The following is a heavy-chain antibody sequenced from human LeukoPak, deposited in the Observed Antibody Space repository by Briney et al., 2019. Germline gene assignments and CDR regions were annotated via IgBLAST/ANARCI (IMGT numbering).Heavy chain of an antibody. CDR2: ISPSGGST. CDR1: GYTFTSYY. V-gene: IGHV1-46*01. CDR3: AREGNDFWSGYYPFDY. D-gene: IGHD3-3*01. Sequence: ASVNVSCKASGYTFTSYYVHWVRQAPGQGLEWMGIISPSGGSTSYAQKFQGRVTMTRDTSTSTVYMELSSLRSEDTAVYYCAREGNDFWSGYYPFDYWGQGTLVTVSS. J-gene: IGHJ4*02.